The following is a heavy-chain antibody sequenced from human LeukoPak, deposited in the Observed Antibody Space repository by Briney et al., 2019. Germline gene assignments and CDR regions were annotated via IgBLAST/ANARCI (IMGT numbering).Heavy chain of an antibody. V-gene: IGHV3-53*01. J-gene: IGHJ6*03. CDR3: ARNRGHFYYYMDV. Sequence: GGSLRLSCVASGFTVSRDYMSWVRQAPGKGLEWVSIIYRGGSIYYADSVKGRFTMSRDNSKNTVFLQMHSLRAEDTAIYYCARNRGHFYYYMDVWGTGTTVTISS. CDR1: GFTVSRDY. CDR2: IYRGGSI.